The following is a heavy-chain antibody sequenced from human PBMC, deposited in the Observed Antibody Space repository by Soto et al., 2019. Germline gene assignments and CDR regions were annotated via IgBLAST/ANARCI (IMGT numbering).Heavy chain of an antibody. CDR1: GFTFSSYS. CDR2: ISSSSSTI. V-gene: IGHV3-48*02. J-gene: IGHJ4*02. CDR3: ARDLSKWFGELLPDY. Sequence: GGSLRLSCAASGFTFSSYSMNWVRQAPGKGLEWVSYISSSSSTIYYADSVKGRFTISRDNAKNSLYLQMNSLRDGDTAVYYCARDLSKWFGELLPDYWGQGTLVTVSS. D-gene: IGHD3-10*01.